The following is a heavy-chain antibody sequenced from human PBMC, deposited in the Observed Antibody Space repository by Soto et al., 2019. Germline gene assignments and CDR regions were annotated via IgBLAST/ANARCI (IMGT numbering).Heavy chain of an antibody. D-gene: IGHD3-16*01. CDR1: GYAFPSHD. J-gene: IGHJ6*02. CDR2: MDPNSGAT. V-gene: IGHV1-8*01. Sequence: QVQLVQSGAEVKKPGASVRVSCKAYGYAFPSHDVNWVRQASGQGLEWMGWMDPNSGATGFAPKFQGRVTMTRNTSISTAYMYLSSLTSEDTAVYYCARQAPWGRARDAYYYYALDVWGQGTTVTVSS. CDR3: ARQAPWGRARDAYYYYALDV.